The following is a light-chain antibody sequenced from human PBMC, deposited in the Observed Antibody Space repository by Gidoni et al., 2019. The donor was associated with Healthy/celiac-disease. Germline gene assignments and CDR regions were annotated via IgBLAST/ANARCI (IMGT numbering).Light chain of an antibody. CDR3: QQYNNWPPLT. J-gene: IGKJ4*01. Sequence: ILLTQSPATLSVSPGERATLSCRASQSVSSNLAWYQQKPGQAPRLLIYRASTRATGSPARFSGSGSGTEFTLTISSLQAEDFAVYYCQQYNNWPPLTFGGGTKVEIK. CDR2: RAS. CDR1: QSVSSN. V-gene: IGKV3-15*01.